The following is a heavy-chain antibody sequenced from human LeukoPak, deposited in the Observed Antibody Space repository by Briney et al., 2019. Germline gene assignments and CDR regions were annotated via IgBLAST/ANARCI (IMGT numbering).Heavy chain of an antibody. Sequence: ASVKVSCKASGYTFTDYYMHWVRQAPGQGLEWMGWINPNSGGTNYAQKFQGRVTMTRDTSISTAYMELSRLRSDDTAVYYCAILLRDGYSPAPDYWGQGTLVTVSS. CDR1: GYTFTDYY. D-gene: IGHD5-24*01. J-gene: IGHJ4*02. CDR3: AILLRDGYSPAPDY. V-gene: IGHV1-2*02. CDR2: INPNSGGT.